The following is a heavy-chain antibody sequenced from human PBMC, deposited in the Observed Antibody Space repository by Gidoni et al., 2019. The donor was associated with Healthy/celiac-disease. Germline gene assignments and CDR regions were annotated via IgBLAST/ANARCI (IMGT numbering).Heavy chain of an antibody. CDR3: ASQVLVVTANGDY. CDR1: GGSFSGYY. CDR2: INHSGST. D-gene: IGHD2-21*02. V-gene: IGHV4-34*01. J-gene: IGHJ4*02. Sequence: QLQLQQWGAGLFKPSEPLSLTCAVHGGSFSGYYWSCIRQPPGKGLAWIGEINHSGSTNYNPAHKSRVSISVDTSKNQFSLKLSSVTAADTAVYYCASQVLVVTANGDYWGQGTLVTVSS.